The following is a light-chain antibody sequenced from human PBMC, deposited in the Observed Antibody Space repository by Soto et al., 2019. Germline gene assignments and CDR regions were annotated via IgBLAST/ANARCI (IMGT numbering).Light chain of an antibody. J-gene: IGLJ1*01. CDR2: EVS. Sequence: QSALTQPASVSGSPGQSITISCTGTSSDGGAYNYVSWYQQHPGKAPKLMIYEVSNRPSGVSNRFSGSKSGNTASLTISGLQAEDEADYYCTSYTSSSTLYVLGTGTKVTVL. V-gene: IGLV2-14*01. CDR1: SSDGGAYNY. CDR3: TSYTSSSTLYV.